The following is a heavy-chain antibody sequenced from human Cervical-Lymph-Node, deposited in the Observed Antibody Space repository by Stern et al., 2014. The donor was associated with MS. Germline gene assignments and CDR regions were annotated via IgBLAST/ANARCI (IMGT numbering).Heavy chain of an antibody. D-gene: IGHD6-13*01. V-gene: IGHV1-69*01. J-gene: IGHJ4*02. CDR2: IIPIFETA. CDR3: ARGTRSSWYFDF. CDR1: GGTFSSDV. Sequence: QMQLVQSGAEVKKPGSSMKVSCKASGGTFSSDVIGWVRQAPGQGLEWMGGIIPIFETANYAQKFQGRVTITADQSTKTAYLELSSLTSGDTAMYFCARGTRSSWYFDFWGQGTLVTVST.